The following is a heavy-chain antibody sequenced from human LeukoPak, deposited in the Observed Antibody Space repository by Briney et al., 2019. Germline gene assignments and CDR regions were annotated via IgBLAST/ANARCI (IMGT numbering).Heavy chain of an antibody. V-gene: IGHV3-74*01. CDR1: GFTFSSYW. J-gene: IGHJ6*03. CDR2: INSDGSST. D-gene: IGHD5-12*01. Sequence: GGSLRLSCAASGFTFSSYWMHWARQAPGKGLVWVSRINSDGSSTSYADSVKGRFTISRDNAKNTLYLQMNSLRAEDTAVYYCARDKFDSGYASNYYYYYYMDVWGKGTTVTISS. CDR3: ARDKFDSGYASNYYYYYYMDV.